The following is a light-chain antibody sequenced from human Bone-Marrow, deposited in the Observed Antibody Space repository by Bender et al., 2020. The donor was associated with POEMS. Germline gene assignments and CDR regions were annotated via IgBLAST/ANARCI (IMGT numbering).Light chain of an antibody. J-gene: IGLJ3*02. CDR2: EVT. V-gene: IGLV2-14*02. CDR1: SSDFGSYNL. CDR3: CSYTTTNTPVV. Sequence: SALTQPASVSGSPGQSITISCTGSSSDFGSYNLVSWYQHHPGKAPKVVIYEVTERPAGVPNRFSGSKSGITASLTISGLQAEDEADYYCCSYTTTNTPVVIGGGTRLTVL.